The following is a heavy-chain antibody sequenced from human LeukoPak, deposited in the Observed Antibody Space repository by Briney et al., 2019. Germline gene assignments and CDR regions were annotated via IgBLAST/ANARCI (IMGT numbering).Heavy chain of an antibody. D-gene: IGHD3-3*01. V-gene: IGHV4-30-4*08. Sequence: SQTLSLTCTVSGGSISSGDYYWSWIRQPPGKGLEWIGYIYYSGSTYYNPSLKSRVTISVDTSKNQFSLKLSSVTAAGTAVYYCARDGRITIPNDFWSGYYSPIMDVWGKGTTVTVSS. CDR2: IYYSGST. J-gene: IGHJ6*03. CDR3: ARDGRITIPNDFWSGYYSPIMDV. CDR1: GGSISSGDYY.